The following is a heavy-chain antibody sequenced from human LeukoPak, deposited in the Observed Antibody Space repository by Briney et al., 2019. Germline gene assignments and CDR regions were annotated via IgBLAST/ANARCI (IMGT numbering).Heavy chain of an antibody. J-gene: IGHJ6*03. Sequence: GGSLRLSCAASGFTFSSYWMSWVRQAPGKGLEWVANIKQDGSEKYYVDPVKGRFTISRDNAKNSLYLQMNSLRAEDTAVYYCAKPAEMATRYYYYYYMDVWGKGTTVTVSS. CDR3: AKPAEMATRYYYYYYMDV. CDR1: GFTFSSYW. D-gene: IGHD5-24*01. V-gene: IGHV3-7*01. CDR2: IKQDGSEK.